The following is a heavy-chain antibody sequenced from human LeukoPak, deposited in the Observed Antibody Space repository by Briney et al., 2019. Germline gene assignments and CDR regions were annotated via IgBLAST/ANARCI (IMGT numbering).Heavy chain of an antibody. CDR1: GFTFSSYN. Sequence: GGSLRLSCTASGFTFSSYNMNWVRQAPGQGLEWVSSISSSSSFIYYADSVKGRFTISRDNAKNSLYLQMNSLRAEDTAVYFCARDYSSSSFDYWGQATLVTVSS. V-gene: IGHV3-21*01. CDR3: ARDYSSSSFDY. CDR2: ISSSSSFI. D-gene: IGHD6-6*01. J-gene: IGHJ4*02.